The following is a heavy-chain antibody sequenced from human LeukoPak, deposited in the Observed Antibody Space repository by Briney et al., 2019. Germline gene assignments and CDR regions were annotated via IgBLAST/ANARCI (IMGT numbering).Heavy chain of an antibody. CDR3: ARDYGDYTMPYYYYYMDV. J-gene: IGHJ6*03. CDR1: GGSISSHY. V-gene: IGHV4-59*11. CDR2: IYYSGST. Sequence: PSETLSLTRTVSGGSISSHYWSWIRQPPGKGLEWIGYIYYSGSTNYNPSLKSRVTISVDTSKNQFSLKLSSVPAADTSVYYCARDYGDYTMPYYYYYMDVWGKGPRSPSP. D-gene: IGHD4-17*01.